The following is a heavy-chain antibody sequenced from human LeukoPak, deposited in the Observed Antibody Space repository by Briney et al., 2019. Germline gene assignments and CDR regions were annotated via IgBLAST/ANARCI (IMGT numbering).Heavy chain of an antibody. V-gene: IGHV4-34*01. D-gene: IGHD5-18*01. CDR2: INHSGST. CDR1: GGSFSGYY. Sequence: PSETLSLTCAVYGGSFSGYYWSWIRQPPGKGLEWIGEINHSGSTNYNPSLKSRVTISVDTSKNQFSLKLSSVTAADTAVYYCARGRIWGGYSYGSKFDYWGQGTLVTVSS. CDR3: ARGRIWGGYSYGSKFDY. J-gene: IGHJ4*02.